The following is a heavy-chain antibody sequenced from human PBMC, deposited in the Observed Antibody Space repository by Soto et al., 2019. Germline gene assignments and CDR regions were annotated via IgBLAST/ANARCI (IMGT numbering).Heavy chain of an antibody. V-gene: IGHV4-31*11. CDR3: ARDSHSQQPNHRWGGGYVDV. J-gene: IGHJ6*03. CDR2: IYFSGST. Sequence: QLQLQESGPGLVKPSQTLSLTCAVSGGSISNGGYYWSWIRQHPGKGLEWIGSIYFSGSTYYNPSLTSRVTLSVATPKNQFSLKLSSVTAADTAVYYCARDSHSQQPNHRWGGGYVDVWGKGTTVTVSS. CDR1: GGSISNGGYY. D-gene: IGHD6-13*01.